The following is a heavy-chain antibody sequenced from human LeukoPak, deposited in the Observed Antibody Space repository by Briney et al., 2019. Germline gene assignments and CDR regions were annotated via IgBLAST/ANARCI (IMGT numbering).Heavy chain of an antibody. D-gene: IGHD6-13*01. CDR3: ARARIWYSSSWYFDY. CDR1: GGSFSGYY. V-gene: IGHV4-34*01. CDR2: INHSGST. J-gene: IGHJ4*02. Sequence: PSETLSLTCAVYGGSFSGYYWSWIRQPPGKGLEWIGEINHSGSTNYNPSLKSRVTISVDTSKNQFSLKLSSVTAADTAVYYCARARIWYSSSWYFDYWGRGTLVTVSS.